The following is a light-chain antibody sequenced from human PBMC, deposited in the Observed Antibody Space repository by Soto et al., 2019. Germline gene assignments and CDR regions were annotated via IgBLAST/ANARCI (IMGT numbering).Light chain of an antibody. Sequence: EIVMTQSPAPLSLSPGERAALSCRASQSINSELAWYQQKPGQPPRLLIYGASIRATGVPARFTGSESGSEFTLTISGLQSEDFAVYYCQQGHNWPLTFGQGTRLEI. CDR3: QQGHNWPLT. CDR1: QSINSE. J-gene: IGKJ2*01. CDR2: GAS. V-gene: IGKV3-15*01.